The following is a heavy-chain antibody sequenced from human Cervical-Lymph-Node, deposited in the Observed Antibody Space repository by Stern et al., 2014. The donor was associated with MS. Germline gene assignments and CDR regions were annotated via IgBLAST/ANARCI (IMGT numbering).Heavy chain of an antibody. V-gene: IGHV1-3*01. J-gene: IGHJ4*02. D-gene: IGHD2-15*01. CDR2: IAASNANT. Sequence: QVQLVQYGSEVKKPGASVKVSCKASGYTFTTFAVHWVRQAPGQRLEWMGWIAASNANTRYSQKFQDRLTFSRDTSANTVYMELSGLRSEDTAVYFCARGRGVVLAASYFDYWGQGTLVTVSS. CDR1: GYTFTTFA. CDR3: ARGRGVVLAASYFDY.